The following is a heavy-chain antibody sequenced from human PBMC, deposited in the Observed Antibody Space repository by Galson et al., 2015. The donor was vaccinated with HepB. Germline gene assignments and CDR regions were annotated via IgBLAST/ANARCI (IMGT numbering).Heavy chain of an antibody. V-gene: IGHV4-31*03. D-gene: IGHD3-10*01. CDR2: VYYSGTT. Sequence: TLSLTCTVSGDSINRGGFYWSWIRHHPGKGLEWIGYVYYSGTTYYNASLKSRVTISVDTSKNQFSLKLTSVTAADTATYYCARGPGPGSNTYYISHYYYMDVWGRGTTVTVSS. J-gene: IGHJ6*03. CDR3: ARGPGPGSNTYYISHYYYMDV. CDR1: GDSINRGGFY.